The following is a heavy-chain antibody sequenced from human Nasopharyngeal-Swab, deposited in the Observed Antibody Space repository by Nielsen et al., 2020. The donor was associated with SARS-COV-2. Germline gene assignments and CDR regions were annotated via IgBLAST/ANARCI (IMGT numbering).Heavy chain of an antibody. J-gene: IGHJ4*02. CDR3: ARDYGDYDPYFDY. CDR1: GGSFSSYY. Sequence: SETLSLTCAVYGGSFSSYYWSWIRQPPGKGLEWIGEINHSGSTNYNPSLKSRVTISVDTSKNQFSLKLSSVTAADTAVYYCARDYGDYDPYFDYWGQGTLVTVSS. V-gene: IGHV4-34*01. CDR2: INHSGST. D-gene: IGHD4-17*01.